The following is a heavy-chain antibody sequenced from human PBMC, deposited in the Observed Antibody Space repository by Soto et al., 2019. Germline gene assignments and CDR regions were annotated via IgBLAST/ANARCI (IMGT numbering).Heavy chain of an antibody. D-gene: IGHD1-26*01. J-gene: IGHJ4*02. CDR3: ATAAGGMWGADY. CDR1: GFTFSNVW. V-gene: IGHV3-15*01. CDR2: VKSKSDGATT. Sequence: GGSLRLSCAASGFTFSNVWMSWVRQAPGKGLEWVGRVKSKSDGATTDYAAPVKGRFTVSRDDSQNTLSLQMDSLKIEDTAVYFCATAAGGMWGADYWGQGTPVTVSS.